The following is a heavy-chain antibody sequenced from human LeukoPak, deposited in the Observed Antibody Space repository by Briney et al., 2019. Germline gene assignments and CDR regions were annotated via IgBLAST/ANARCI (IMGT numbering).Heavy chain of an antibody. Sequence: PGGSLRLSCAASGFTVSNNYMSWVRQAPGKGLEWVSVIYSGGSTYYADSVKGRFTISRDNSKNTLYLQMNSLRAEDTAVYYCARVLRYEGFDYWGQGTLVTVSS. CDR3: ARVLRYEGFDY. V-gene: IGHV3-53*01. CDR2: IYSGGST. CDR1: GFTVSNNY. J-gene: IGHJ4*02. D-gene: IGHD2-15*01.